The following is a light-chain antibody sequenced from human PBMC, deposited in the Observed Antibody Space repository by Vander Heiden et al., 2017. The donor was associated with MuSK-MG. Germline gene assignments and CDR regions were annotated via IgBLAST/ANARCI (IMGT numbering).Light chain of an antibody. J-gene: IGLJ3*02. CDR2: STS. Sequence: QTVVTQEPSFSVSPGGTVTLTCGLSSGSVSTSYYPSWYQQTPGQAPRTLIYSTSTRSAGVPGRFSGSILGNKAALTITGAQADDESDYYCVLYMGSGIWMFGGGTKLTVL. V-gene: IGLV8-61*01. CDR1: SGSVSTSYY. CDR3: VLYMGSGIWM.